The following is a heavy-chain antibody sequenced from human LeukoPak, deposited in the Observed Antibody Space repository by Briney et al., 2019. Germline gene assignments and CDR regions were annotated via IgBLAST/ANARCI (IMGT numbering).Heavy chain of an antibody. V-gene: IGHV4-59*01. Sequence: PSETLSLTCTVSGGSISSYYWSWLRQPPGKGLEWIGYIYSSGGTNYNPSLKSRVTISVDTSKNQFSLKLSSVNAADTAYYYCARVPYGGSASLFDYWGQGTLVTVSS. CDR1: GGSISSYY. D-gene: IGHD6-6*01. CDR2: IYSSGGT. J-gene: IGHJ4*02. CDR3: ARVPYGGSASLFDY.